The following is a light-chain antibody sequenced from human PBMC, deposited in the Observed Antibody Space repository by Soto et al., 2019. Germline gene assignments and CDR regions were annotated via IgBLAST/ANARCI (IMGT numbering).Light chain of an antibody. CDR3: SSYTSSSTYV. J-gene: IGLJ1*01. Sequence: SVLTQPPSVSGSPGQSVTISCTGASSEVGSYNRVSWYQQFPATAPKLLIYEVSNRPSGVPDRFSGSKSGNTASLTISGLQAEDEADYYCSSYTSSSTYVFGTGTKVTVL. CDR2: EVS. CDR1: SSEVGSYNR. V-gene: IGLV2-18*02.